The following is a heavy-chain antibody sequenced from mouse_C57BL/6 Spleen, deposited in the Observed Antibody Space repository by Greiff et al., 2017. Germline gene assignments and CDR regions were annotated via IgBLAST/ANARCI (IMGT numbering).Heavy chain of an antibody. CDR1: GYTFTSYW. V-gene: IGHV1-5*01. CDR2: IYPGNSDT. D-gene: IGHD1-1*01. J-gene: IGHJ1*03. CDR3: TRGDYYGSSSLYWYFDV. Sequence: EVKLEESGTVLARPGASVKMSCKTSGYTFTSYWMHWVKQRPGQGLEWIGAIYPGNSDTSYNQKFKGKAKLTAVTSASTAYMELSSLTNEDSAVYYCTRGDYYGSSSLYWYFDVWGTGTTVTVSS.